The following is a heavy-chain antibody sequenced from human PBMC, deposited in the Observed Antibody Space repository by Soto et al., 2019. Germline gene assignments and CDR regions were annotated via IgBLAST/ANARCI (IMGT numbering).Heavy chain of an antibody. CDR1: GFTFGNYK. CDR2: ISSSSRTI. Sequence: EVQLAESGGTLVQPGGSLTLSCVASGFTFGNYKMNWVRQAPGKGLEWISYISSSSRTINHADSVKGRFTISRDNAKNSLYLQMNSLRGEDTAIYYCARDPHDYGMDVWGQGTTVTVSS. V-gene: IGHV3-48*03. CDR3: ARDPHDYGMDV. J-gene: IGHJ6*02.